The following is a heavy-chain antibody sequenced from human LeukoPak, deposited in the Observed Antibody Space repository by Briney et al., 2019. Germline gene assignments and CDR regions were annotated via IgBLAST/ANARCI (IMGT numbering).Heavy chain of an antibody. CDR3: AKTYYYDSGSY. CDR2: IKHDGSER. Sequence: PGGSLRLSCAASGFTFSSFWMAWVRQAPGKGLEWVANIKHDGSERYYVASVKGRFTISRDNANNSLYLQMNSLRAEDTAVYYCAKTYYYDSGSYWGQGTLVTVSS. J-gene: IGHJ4*02. CDR1: GFTFSSFW. V-gene: IGHV3-7*01. D-gene: IGHD3-10*01.